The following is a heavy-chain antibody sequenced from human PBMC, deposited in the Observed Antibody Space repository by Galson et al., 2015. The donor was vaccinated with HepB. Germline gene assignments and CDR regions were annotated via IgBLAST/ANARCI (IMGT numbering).Heavy chain of an antibody. J-gene: IGHJ6*02. CDR2: IWYDGSNK. CDR1: GFTFSSYG. Sequence: SLRLSCAASGFTFSSYGMHWVRQAPGKGLEWVAVIWYDGSNKYYADSVKGRFTISRDNSKNTLYLQMNSLRAEGTAVYYCARGKFKGQLVYNYYYGMDVWGQGTTVTVSS. V-gene: IGHV3-33*01. D-gene: IGHD6-13*01. CDR3: ARGKFKGQLVYNYYYGMDV.